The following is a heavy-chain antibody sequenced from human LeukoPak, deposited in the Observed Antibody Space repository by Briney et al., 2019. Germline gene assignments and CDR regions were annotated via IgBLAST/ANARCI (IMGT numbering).Heavy chain of an antibody. Sequence: PGGSLRLSCAASGFTFSSYSMNWVRQAPGKGLEWVSSISSSSYIYYADSVKGRFTISRDNAKNSLYLQMNSLRAEDTAVYYCARDTLPFCMDAWGQGTTVTVSS. CDR2: ISSSSYI. CDR1: GFTFSSYS. CDR3: ARDTLPFCMDA. V-gene: IGHV3-21*01. J-gene: IGHJ6*02.